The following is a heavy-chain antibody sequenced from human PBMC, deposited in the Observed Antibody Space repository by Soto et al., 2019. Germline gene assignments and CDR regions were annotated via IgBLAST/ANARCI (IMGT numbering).Heavy chain of an antibody. CDR3: ARFEEVGADAFDI. J-gene: IGHJ3*02. CDR1: GFTFSSYA. Sequence: GGSLRLSCAASGFTFSSYAMHWVRQAPGKGLEWVAVISYDGSNKYYADSVKGRFTISRDNSKNTLYLQMNSLRAEDTVVYYCARFEEVGADAFDIWGQGTMVTVSS. V-gene: IGHV3-30*04. D-gene: IGHD1-26*01. CDR2: ISYDGSNK.